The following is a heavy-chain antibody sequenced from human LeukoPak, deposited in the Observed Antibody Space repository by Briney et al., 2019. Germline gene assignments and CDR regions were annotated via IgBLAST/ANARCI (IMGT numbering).Heavy chain of an antibody. CDR1: GFTFSNYE. Sequence: PGGSLRLSCAASGFTFSNYEMHWVRRAPGKGLEGVSYISSGGSTVYYADSVKGRFTVSRDNAKNSLYLQMSSLRAEDTAVYYCARGGSFVEYWGQGTLVSVSS. D-gene: IGHD3-10*01. CDR3: ARGGSFVEY. J-gene: IGHJ4*02. V-gene: IGHV3-48*03. CDR2: ISSGGSTV.